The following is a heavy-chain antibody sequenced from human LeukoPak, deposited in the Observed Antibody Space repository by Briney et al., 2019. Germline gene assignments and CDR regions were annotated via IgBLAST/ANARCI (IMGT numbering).Heavy chain of an antibody. CDR1: GGSFSGYY. Sequence: SETLSLTCAVYGGSFSGYYWSWIRQPRGKGLEWIGEINHSGSTNYNPSLKSRVTISVDTSKNQFSLKLSSVTAADTAVYYCARENYGSGSYDPLYYFDYWGQGTLVTVSS. J-gene: IGHJ4*02. CDR3: ARENYGSGSYDPLYYFDY. V-gene: IGHV4-34*01. D-gene: IGHD3-10*01. CDR2: INHSGST.